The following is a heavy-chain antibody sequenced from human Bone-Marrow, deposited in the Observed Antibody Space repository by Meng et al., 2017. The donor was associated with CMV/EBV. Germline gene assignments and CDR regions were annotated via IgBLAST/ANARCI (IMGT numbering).Heavy chain of an antibody. V-gene: IGHV3-30*03. D-gene: IGHD6-6*01. Sequence: GESLKISCAASGFTFSNAWMSWVRQAPGKGLDWVAVISYDGINTFYVDSVKGRFTISRDNSKNTLYLQVNSLTAEDTAVYYCARVKATRLDSPFYNGMDVWGQGTTVTVSS. J-gene: IGHJ6*02. CDR3: ARVKATRLDSPFYNGMDV. CDR2: ISYDGINT. CDR1: GFTFSNAW.